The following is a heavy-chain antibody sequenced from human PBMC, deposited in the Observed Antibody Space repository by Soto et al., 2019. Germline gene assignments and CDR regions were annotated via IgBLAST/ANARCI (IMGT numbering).Heavy chain of an antibody. J-gene: IGHJ4*02. V-gene: IGHV3-23*01. CDR3: AKDAPRRGGWFYFDY. CDR1: GFPFNNQD. CDR2: ISAGGDRT. D-gene: IGHD6-19*01. Sequence: DVQVLESGGGLVQPGGSLRLSCVASGFPFNNQDMCWVRQAPGKGLEWVSGISAGGDRTYYADSVKGRFTISRDNSKNMLYLQMNSLRGEDTAVYYCAKDAPRRGGWFYFDYWGQGTLVTVSS.